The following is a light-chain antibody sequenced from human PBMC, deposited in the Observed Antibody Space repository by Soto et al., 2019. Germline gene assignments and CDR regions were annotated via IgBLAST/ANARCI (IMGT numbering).Light chain of an antibody. Sequence: EVVLTQSPGTLSLSPGESATLSCTASQSVTSSDLAWYQQKPGQAPRLLISGASSRATGIPDRVSGSGSGTDVTRTISRLEPEDFAVFYCHHYGDSVHTFGGGTKVDIK. CDR1: QSVTSSD. J-gene: IGKJ4*01. V-gene: IGKV3-20*01. CDR3: HHYGDSVHT. CDR2: GAS.